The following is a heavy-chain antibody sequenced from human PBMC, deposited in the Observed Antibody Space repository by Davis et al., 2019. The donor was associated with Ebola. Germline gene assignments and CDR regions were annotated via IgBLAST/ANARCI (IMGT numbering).Heavy chain of an antibody. D-gene: IGHD1-26*01. J-gene: IGHJ4*02. CDR1: GFTFDDYA. Sequence: GGSLRLSCAASGFTFDDYAMAWVRQAPGKGLEWVSSLSGTGGNTFYADSVKGRSTISRDNSENTLFLQMNSLRADDTAVYYCARGGGSPFDYWGQGTLVAVSS. CDR3: ARGGGSPFDY. V-gene: IGHV3-23*01. CDR2: LSGTGGNT.